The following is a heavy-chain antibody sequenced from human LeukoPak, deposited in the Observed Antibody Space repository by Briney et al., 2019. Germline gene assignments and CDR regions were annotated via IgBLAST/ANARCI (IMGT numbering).Heavy chain of an antibody. J-gene: IGHJ4*02. Sequence: GGSLRLSCVASGFTFNSYWMSWVRQAPGKGLEWVANIKEDGTEKYYVDSVKGRFTISRDNAKNSLYLQMNSLRAEDTAVYYCARARNFDYWGQGTLVTVSS. V-gene: IGHV3-7*01. CDR2: IKEDGTEK. CDR3: ARARNFDY. CDR1: GFTFNSYW.